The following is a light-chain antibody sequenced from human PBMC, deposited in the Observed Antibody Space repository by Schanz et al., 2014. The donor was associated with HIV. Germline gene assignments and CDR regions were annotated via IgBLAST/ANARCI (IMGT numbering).Light chain of an antibody. V-gene: IGKV3-15*01. CDR3: QQYNDWPPIT. Sequence: EIVMTQSPATLSVSPGERATLSCRASQSVSDNYLAWYQQKPGQAPRLLIYGASTRVTGIPARFSGSGSGTEFTLTISSLQSEDFAVYYCQQYNDWPPITFGQGTRLEIK. CDR2: GAS. CDR1: QSVSDNY. J-gene: IGKJ5*01.